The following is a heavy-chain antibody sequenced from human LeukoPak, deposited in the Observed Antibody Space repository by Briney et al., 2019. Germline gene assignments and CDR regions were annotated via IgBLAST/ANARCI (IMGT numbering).Heavy chain of an antibody. Sequence: SETLSLTCTVSGGSISSSSYYWGWIRQPPGKGLEWIGSIYYSGSTYYNPSLKSRVTISVDRSKNQFSLKLSSVTAADTAVYYCARGLSIMITFGGPTSPGAFDIWGQGTMVTVSS. J-gene: IGHJ3*02. CDR1: GGSISSSSYY. D-gene: IGHD3-16*01. CDR2: IYYSGST. V-gene: IGHV4-39*07. CDR3: ARGLSIMITFGGPTSPGAFDI.